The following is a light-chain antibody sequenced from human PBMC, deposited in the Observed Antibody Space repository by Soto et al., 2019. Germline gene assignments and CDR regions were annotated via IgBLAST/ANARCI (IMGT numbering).Light chain of an antibody. CDR1: QSVSSSY. CDR2: GAS. J-gene: IGKJ4*01. Sequence: EIVLTQSPGTLSLSPGERATLSCRASQSVSSSYLAWYQQKPGQAPRLLIYGASSRATGIPDRFSGSGSETDFTITISRLEPDDFAVYYCQQYGSSPLTFGGGTKVEIK. CDR3: QQYGSSPLT. V-gene: IGKV3-20*01.